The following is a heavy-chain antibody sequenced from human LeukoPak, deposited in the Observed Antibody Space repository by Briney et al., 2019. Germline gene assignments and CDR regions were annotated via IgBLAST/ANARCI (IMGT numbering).Heavy chain of an antibody. V-gene: IGHV4-59*01. CDR3: ARYTTSFLAMDV. CDR1: GGSISSYY. Sequence: SETLSLTCTVSGGSISSYYWSWIRQPPGKGLEWIGYIYYSGSTNYNPSLKSRVTISVDTSKNQFSLKLSSVTVADTAVYYCARYTTSFLAMDVWGQGTTVTVSS. J-gene: IGHJ6*02. D-gene: IGHD1-26*01. CDR2: IYYSGST.